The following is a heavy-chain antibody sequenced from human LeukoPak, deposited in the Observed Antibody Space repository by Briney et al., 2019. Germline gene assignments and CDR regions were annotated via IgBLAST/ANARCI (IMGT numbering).Heavy chain of an antibody. CDR1: GYTFTGYY. D-gene: IGHD2-15*01. CDR3: ARDRYVVVVAVTSNYFDD. Sequence: ASVTVSCKASGYTFTGYYMHWVRQAPGQGLEWMGWINPNSGGTNYAQKFQGRVTMTRDTSSSTAYMEMSRLTSDDTAVYYCARDRYVVVVAVTSNYFDDWGQGTLVTVSS. V-gene: IGHV1-2*02. J-gene: IGHJ4*02. CDR2: INPNSGGT.